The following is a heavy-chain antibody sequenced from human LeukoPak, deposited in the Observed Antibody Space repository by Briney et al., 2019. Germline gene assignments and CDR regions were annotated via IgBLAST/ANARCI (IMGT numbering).Heavy chain of an antibody. D-gene: IGHD4-11*01. J-gene: IGHJ5*02. CDR2: INHSVST. CDR3: ARVARWIYSNYGVWFDP. V-gene: IGHV4-34*01. Sequence: SPETLSLTCAVYGGSFSGYSWSWIRQPPGKGLEWIGEINHSVSTNYNPSLKSRVTISVDTSKNQFSLKLTSVTVADTAVYYCARVARWIYSNYGVWFDPWGQGTLVTVSS. CDR1: GGSFSGYS.